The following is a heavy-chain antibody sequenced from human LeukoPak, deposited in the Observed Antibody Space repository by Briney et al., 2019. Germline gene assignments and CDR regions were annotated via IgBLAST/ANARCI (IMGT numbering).Heavy chain of an antibody. D-gene: IGHD1-26*01. CDR1: GYTFTSYG. V-gene: IGHV1-18*01. J-gene: IGHJ4*02. Sequence: ASVKVSCKASGYTFTSYGNSWVRQAPGQGLGWMGWISAYNGNTNYGQKLQGRVTMTTDTSTSTAYMELRSLKSDDTAVYYCARDHQVGPTDYWGQGTLVTVSS. CDR3: ARDHQVGPTDY. CDR2: ISAYNGNT.